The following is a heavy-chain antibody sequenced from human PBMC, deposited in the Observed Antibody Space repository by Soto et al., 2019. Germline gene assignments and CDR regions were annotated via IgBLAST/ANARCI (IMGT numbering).Heavy chain of an antibody. CDR3: ARANFYNWNYDWFDP. J-gene: IGHJ5*02. Sequence: SETLSLTGTVSGGSISSGDYYWSWIRQPPGKGLEWIGYIYYSGSTYYNPSLKSRVTISVDTSKNQFSLKLSSVTAADTAVYYCARANFYNWNYDWFDPWGQGTLVTVSS. D-gene: IGHD1-1*01. CDR2: IYYSGST. CDR1: GGSISSGDYY. V-gene: IGHV4-30-4*01.